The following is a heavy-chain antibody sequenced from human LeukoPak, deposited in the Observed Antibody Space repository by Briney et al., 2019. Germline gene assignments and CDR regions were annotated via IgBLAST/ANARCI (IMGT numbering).Heavy chain of an antibody. J-gene: IGHJ4*02. CDR3: ARTTFGLQADY. Sequence: SVKVSCKASGGTFSSYAISWVRQAPGQGLEWMGRITPILGIANYAQKFQGRVTMTRDTSTSTDDMELSSLRSEDTAVYYCARTTFGLQADYWGQGTLVTVSS. D-gene: IGHD3-16*01. CDR2: ITPILGIA. V-gene: IGHV1-69*04. CDR1: GGTFSSYA.